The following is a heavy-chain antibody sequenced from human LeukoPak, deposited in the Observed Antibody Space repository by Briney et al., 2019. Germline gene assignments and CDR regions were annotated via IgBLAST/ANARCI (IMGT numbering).Heavy chain of an antibody. J-gene: IGHJ4*02. CDR2: IFSNGDT. CDR1: EFTVSRNY. V-gene: IGHV3-53*01. D-gene: IGHD5-24*01. Sequence: GESLRLSCTASEFTVSRNYMLWVRQAPGKGLEWVSLIFSNGDTHYADSVKGRFTISRDTSKNTVSLQMNSLRVEDTAMYYCTRGQMNYWGQGTLVTVSS. CDR3: TRGQMNY.